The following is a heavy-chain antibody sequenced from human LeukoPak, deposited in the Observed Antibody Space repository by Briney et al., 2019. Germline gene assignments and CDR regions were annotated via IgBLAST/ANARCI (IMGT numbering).Heavy chain of an antibody. D-gene: IGHD2-2*01. CDR1: GSTFSSYG. J-gene: IGHJ4*02. Sequence: GGSLRLSCAASGSTFSSYGMHWVRQAPGKGLEWVAVISYDGSNKYYADSVKGRFTISRDNSKNTLYLQMNSLRAEDTAVYYCAKDGGCSSTTCYSPYYFDYWGQGTLVTVSS. CDR2: ISYDGSNK. V-gene: IGHV3-30*18. CDR3: AKDGGCSSTTCYSPYYFDY.